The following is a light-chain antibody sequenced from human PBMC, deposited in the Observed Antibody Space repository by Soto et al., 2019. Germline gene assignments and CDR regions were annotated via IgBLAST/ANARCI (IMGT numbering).Light chain of an antibody. J-gene: IGLJ2*01. CDR3: AAWDGSLNNVL. Sequence: QSVLTQPTSASGTPGQRVTISCSGSGSSIGTNTVKWYRQLPGTAPKLLIYGNNQRPSGVPDRFSGSKSGTSASLAISGLQSEDEAEYYCAAWDGSLNNVLFGGGTKLTVL. CDR1: GSSIGTNT. V-gene: IGLV1-44*01. CDR2: GNN.